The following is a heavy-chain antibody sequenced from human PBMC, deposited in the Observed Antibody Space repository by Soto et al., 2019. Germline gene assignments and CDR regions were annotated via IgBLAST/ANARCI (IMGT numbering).Heavy chain of an antibody. J-gene: IGHJ3*02. D-gene: IGHD3-10*01. CDR1: GFTFDDYA. Sequence: EVQLVESGGGLVQPGRSLRLSCAASGFTFDDYAMHWVRQGPGKGLEWVSGISWNSGTKGYADSVKGRFTISRDNAKNHLYLQMNSLRAEDTALYYCAKDSDYGSGRYRAFDIWGQGTMVTVSS. CDR3: AKDSDYGSGRYRAFDI. V-gene: IGHV3-9*01. CDR2: ISWNSGTK.